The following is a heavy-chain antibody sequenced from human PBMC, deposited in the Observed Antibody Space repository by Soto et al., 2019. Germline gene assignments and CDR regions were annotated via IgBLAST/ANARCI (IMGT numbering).Heavy chain of an antibody. V-gene: IGHV1-2*04. CDR1: GYTFTGHY. D-gene: IGHD1-26*01. J-gene: IGHJ6*02. Sequence: QVQLVQSGAEVIQPGASVKVSCKASGYTFTGHYIHWVRQAPGQGLEWLGRINPKSGGTKNAQKFQAWVTMTRDTSITTAYMELSRLKSDDTALYYCVRGGPKWDLQRDYYYGMDVWGQGTTVTVSS. CDR2: INPKSGGT. CDR3: VRGGPKWDLQRDYYYGMDV.